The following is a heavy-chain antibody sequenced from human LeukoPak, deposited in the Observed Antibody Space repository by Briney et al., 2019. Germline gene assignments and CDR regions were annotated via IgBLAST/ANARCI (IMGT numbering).Heavy chain of an antibody. CDR2: ISYDGSNK. CDR1: GFTFSSYG. D-gene: IGHD3-10*01. Sequence: PGGSLRLSCAASGFTFSSYGMRWVRQAPGKGLEWVAVISYDGSNKYYADSVKGRFTISRDNSKNTLYLQMNSLRAEDTAVYYCAKDTGPIRLWFGEANYAFDIWGQGTMVTVSS. CDR3: AKDTGPIRLWFGEANYAFDI. V-gene: IGHV3-30*18. J-gene: IGHJ3*02.